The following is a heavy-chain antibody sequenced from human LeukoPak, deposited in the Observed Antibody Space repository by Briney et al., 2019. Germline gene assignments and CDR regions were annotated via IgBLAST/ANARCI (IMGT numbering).Heavy chain of an antibody. CDR2: TYYDSQWYN. V-gene: IGHV6-1*01. D-gene: IGHD3-10*01. CDR1: GDSVSSNSAA. J-gene: IGHJ4*02. Sequence: SQTLSLTCVISGDSVSSNSAAWNWIRQSPSRGLEWLGRTYYDSQWYNDYAVSVKSRITINPDTSKNQFSLQLNSVTPEDTAVYYCARNYYGSGSYSVFGSWGQGTLVTVSS. CDR3: ARNYYGSGSYSVFGS.